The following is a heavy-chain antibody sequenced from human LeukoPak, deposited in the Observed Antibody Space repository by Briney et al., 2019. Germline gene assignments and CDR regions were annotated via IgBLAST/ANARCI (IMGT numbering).Heavy chain of an antibody. Sequence: SETLSLTCTVSGGSISSYYWSWIRQPPGKGLEWIGYIYYSGSTNYNPSLKSRVTISVDTSKNQFSLKLTSVSAADTAVYYCARHSAHSSTNDAFDMWGQGTLVIVSS. CDR1: GGSISSYY. V-gene: IGHV4-59*08. D-gene: IGHD6-13*01. J-gene: IGHJ3*02. CDR2: IYYSGST. CDR3: ARHSAHSSTNDAFDM.